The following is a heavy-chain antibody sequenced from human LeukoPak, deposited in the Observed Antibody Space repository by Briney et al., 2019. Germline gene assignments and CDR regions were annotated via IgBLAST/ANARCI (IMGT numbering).Heavy chain of an antibody. J-gene: IGHJ4*02. CDR1: GFTFSSYS. V-gene: IGHV3-21*01. D-gene: IGHD6-6*01. Sequence: GGSLRLSCAASGFTFSSYSMNWVRQAPGKGLEWVSSISSSSSYIYYADSVKGRFTISRDNAKNSLYLQMNSLRAEDTAVYYCARAVAARPNDYWGQGTLVTVSS. CDR2: ISSSSSYI. CDR3: ARAVAARPNDY.